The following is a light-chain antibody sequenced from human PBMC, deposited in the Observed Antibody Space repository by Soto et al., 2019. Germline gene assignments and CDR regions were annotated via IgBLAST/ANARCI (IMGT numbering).Light chain of an antibody. CDR2: GAS. Sequence: EVVLTQSPDTLSVSPGERATLSCRAIQTVSRGLAWYQQKPGQAPRLLIYGASTRAAGVPGRFSGSGSGTDFTLTISSLQSEDFAVYYCQQYIDWPPYTFGQGTKLQIK. CDR1: QTVSRG. V-gene: IGKV3-15*01. J-gene: IGKJ2*01. CDR3: QQYIDWPPYT.